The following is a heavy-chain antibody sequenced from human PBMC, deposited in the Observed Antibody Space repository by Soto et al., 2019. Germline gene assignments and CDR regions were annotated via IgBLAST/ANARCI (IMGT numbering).Heavy chain of an antibody. CDR1: GGSISSGGYY. J-gene: IGHJ6*02. V-gene: IGHV4-31*03. CDR2: IYYSGST. D-gene: IGHD2-2*02. CDR3: ARGEYYCSSTSCYREYYYYYGMDV. Sequence: PSETLSLTCTVSGGSISSGGYYWSWIRQHPGKGLEWIGYIYYSGSTYYNPSLKSRVTISVDTSKNQFSLKLSSVTAADTAVYYCARGEYYCSSTSCYREYYYYYGMDVWGQGTTVTVSS.